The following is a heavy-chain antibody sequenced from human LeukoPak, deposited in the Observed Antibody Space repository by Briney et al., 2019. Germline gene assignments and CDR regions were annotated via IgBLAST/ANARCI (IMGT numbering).Heavy chain of an antibody. Sequence: GGSLRLSCAASGFTFSNAWMSWVRQAPGKGLEWVGRIKSKTDGGTTDYAAPVKGRFTISRDDSKNTLYLQMNSLKTEDTAVYYCTPSYYDSSGYYYDDAFDIWGQGTMVTVSS. CDR2: IKSKTDGGTT. D-gene: IGHD3-22*01. CDR3: TPSYYDSSGYYYDDAFDI. V-gene: IGHV3-15*01. CDR1: GFTFSNAW. J-gene: IGHJ3*02.